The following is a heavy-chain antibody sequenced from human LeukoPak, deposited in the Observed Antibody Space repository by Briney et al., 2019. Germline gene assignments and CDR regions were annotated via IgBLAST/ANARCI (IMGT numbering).Heavy chain of an antibody. CDR2: ISSGGSKI. J-gene: IGHJ4*02. CDR3: ARDGVQGVARGGYFDY. V-gene: IGHV3-48*03. Sequence: PGGSLRLSCSASGFTFSSNEMNWVRQAPGKGLEWLSYISSGGSKIYYADSVKGRFTISRDNAKNSLYLQLNSLRAEDTAVYYCARDGVQGVARGGYFDYWGQGILVTVSS. D-gene: IGHD1-1*01. CDR1: GFTFSSNE.